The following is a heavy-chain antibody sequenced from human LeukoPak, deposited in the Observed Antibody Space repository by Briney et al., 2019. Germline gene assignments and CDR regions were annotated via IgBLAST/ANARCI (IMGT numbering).Heavy chain of an antibody. CDR2: ISGSGGST. J-gene: IGHJ4*02. CDR1: GFTFSSNA. V-gene: IGHV3-23*01. CDR3: AKRGCSGGSCYSPDPEY. Sequence: GASLRLSCAASGFTFSSNAMSWVRQAPGKGLEWVSAISGSGGSTYYADSVKGRFTISRDNSKNTLYLQMNSLRAEDTAVYYCAKRGCSGGSCYSPDPEYWGQGTLVTVSS. D-gene: IGHD2-15*01.